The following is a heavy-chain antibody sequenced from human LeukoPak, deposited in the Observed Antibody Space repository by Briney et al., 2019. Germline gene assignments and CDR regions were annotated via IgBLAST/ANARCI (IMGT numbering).Heavy chain of an antibody. J-gene: IGHJ4*02. CDR3: ARRGLGTTQRYFKY. Sequence: ASVKVSCKASGYTFTDYDITWVRQAPGQGLEWMGWISAYNGHTNYAQKLQGRITVTTDTSTSTSYMELRSLRSDDTAVYYCARRGLGTTQRYFKYWGQGALVIVSS. V-gene: IGHV1-18*01. CDR2: ISAYNGHT. CDR1: GYTFTDYD. D-gene: IGHD1-7*01.